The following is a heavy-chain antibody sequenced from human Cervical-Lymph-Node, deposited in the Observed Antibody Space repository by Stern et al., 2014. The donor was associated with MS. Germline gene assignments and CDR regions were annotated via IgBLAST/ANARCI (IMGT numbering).Heavy chain of an antibody. CDR1: GFTFSR. Sequence: EVQLVESGGGLVQPGGSLRLSCAASGFTFSRFSRSFSTIYYADSVKGRFTISRDNAKNTLYLQMNNLSAEDTAVYFCARDRTGGAVAGSLDYWGQGILVTVSS. CDR2: SRSFSTI. V-gene: IGHV3-48*01. D-gene: IGHD6-19*01. CDR3: ARDRTGGAVAGSLDY. J-gene: IGHJ4*02.